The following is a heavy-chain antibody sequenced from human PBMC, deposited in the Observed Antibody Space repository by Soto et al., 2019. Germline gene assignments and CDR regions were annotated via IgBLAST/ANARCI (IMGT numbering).Heavy chain of an antibody. CDR3: ASRYLEYCSSASCSAPYDY. V-gene: IGHV3-7*05. CDR1: GFTFSTYW. Sequence: GSLILSCAASGFTFSTYWMSWVRQAPGKVLEWVANIKQDGSEKYYVDSVKGRFTISRDNIKKSLYLQMNSLRAEDTAVYYCASRYLEYCSSASCSAPYDYWGQGTLVTVSS. CDR2: IKQDGSEK. D-gene: IGHD2-2*01. J-gene: IGHJ4*02.